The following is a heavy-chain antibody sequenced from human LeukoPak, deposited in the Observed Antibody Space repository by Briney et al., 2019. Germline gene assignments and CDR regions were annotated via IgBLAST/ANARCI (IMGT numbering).Heavy chain of an antibody. Sequence: NPSQTLSLTCAVSGGSISSGGYSWSWIRQPPGKGLEWIGYIYHSGSTYYNPSLKSRVTISVDTSKNQFSLKLSSVTAADTAVYYCARYCSGGSCYDYYYGMDVWGQGTTVTVSS. CDR1: GGSISSGGYS. J-gene: IGHJ6*02. CDR3: ARYCSGGSCYDYYYGMDV. V-gene: IGHV4-30-2*01. D-gene: IGHD2-15*01. CDR2: IYHSGST.